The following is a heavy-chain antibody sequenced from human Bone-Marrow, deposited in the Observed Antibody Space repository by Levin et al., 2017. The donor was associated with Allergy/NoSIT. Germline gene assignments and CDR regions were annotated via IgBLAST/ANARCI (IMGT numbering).Heavy chain of an antibody. CDR1: GYTFTSYG. V-gene: IGHV1-18*01. J-gene: IGHJ4*02. CDR3: ARVRKEVPNDY. D-gene: IGHD2-2*01. Sequence: GESLKISCKASGYTFTSYGISWVRQAPGQGLEWMGWISAYNGNTNYAQKLQGRVTMTTDTSTSTAYMELRSLRSDDTAVYYCARVRKEVPNDYWGQGTLVTVSS. CDR2: ISAYNGNT.